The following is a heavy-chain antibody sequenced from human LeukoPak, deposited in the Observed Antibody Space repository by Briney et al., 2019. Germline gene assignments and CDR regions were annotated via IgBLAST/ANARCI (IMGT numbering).Heavy chain of an antibody. J-gene: IGHJ3*02. D-gene: IGHD3-3*01. Sequence: GGSLRLSCAVSGFTFSDYWMSWVRQAPGKGLEWVANIKQDGSEKNYVDSVKGRFTISRDNAKNSQYLQMNSLRVEDTAVYYCVRDVFGSAAFDIWGHGAMVTVSS. CDR2: IKQDGSEK. CDR3: VRDVFGSAAFDI. CDR1: GFTFSDYW. V-gene: IGHV3-7*01.